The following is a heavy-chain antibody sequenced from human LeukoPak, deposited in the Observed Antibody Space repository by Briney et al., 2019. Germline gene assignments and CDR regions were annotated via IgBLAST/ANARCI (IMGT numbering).Heavy chain of an antibody. CDR1: GFTFSSYS. D-gene: IGHD2-2*01. V-gene: IGHV3-74*01. CDR2: INGDGSWT. Sequence: GGSLRLSCAASGFTFSSYSMNWVRQAPGKGLVWVSHINGDGSWTTYADSVKGRFTISKDNAKNTVYLQMNNLRAEDTAVYYCVSFYETYWGRGTLVTVSS. CDR3: VSFYETY. J-gene: IGHJ4*02.